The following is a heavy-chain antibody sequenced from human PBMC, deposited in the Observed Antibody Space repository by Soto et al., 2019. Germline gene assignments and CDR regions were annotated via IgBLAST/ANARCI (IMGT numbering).Heavy chain of an antibody. Sequence: VADEYIISRMDYRGGKSKPPGKGLEWIGSIYLSGRTYYNPSLKSRVSISIDTSKNQFSLKLSSVTAADTALYYCARQRTTVVTQADFDYWGQGALVTVSS. CDR1: DEYIISRMDY. J-gene: IGHJ4*02. CDR2: IYLSGRT. D-gene: IGHD2-21*02. V-gene: IGHV4-39*01. CDR3: ARQRTTVVTQADFDY.